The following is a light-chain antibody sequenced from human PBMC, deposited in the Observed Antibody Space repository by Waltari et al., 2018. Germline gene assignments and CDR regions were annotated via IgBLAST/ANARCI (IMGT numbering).Light chain of an antibody. CDR1: QSVSSN. J-gene: IGKJ1*01. Sequence: ETVMTQSPATLSVSPGERATLSCRASQSVSSNLAWYQQKPGQAPRLLIYGASTRATGIPARFSGSESGTEFTLTISSLQSEDFAVYYCQQYNNWPPGTFGQGTKVEIK. CDR3: QQYNNWPPGT. V-gene: IGKV3-15*01. CDR2: GAS.